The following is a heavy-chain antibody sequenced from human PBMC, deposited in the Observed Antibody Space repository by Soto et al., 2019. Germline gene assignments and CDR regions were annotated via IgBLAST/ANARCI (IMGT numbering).Heavy chain of an antibody. CDR3: ARSGCGGDCYSAYYYGMDV. V-gene: IGHV1-18*01. Sequence: ASVKVSCKASGYTFTSYCISWVRQAPGQGLEWMGWISAYNGNTNYAQKLQGRVTMTTDTSTSTAYMELRSLRSDDTAVYYCARSGCGGDCYSAYYYGMDVWGQGTTVTVSS. D-gene: IGHD2-21*02. CDR1: GYTFTSYC. CDR2: ISAYNGNT. J-gene: IGHJ6*02.